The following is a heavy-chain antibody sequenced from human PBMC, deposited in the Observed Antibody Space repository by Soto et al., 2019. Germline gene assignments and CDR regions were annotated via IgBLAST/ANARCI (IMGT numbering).Heavy chain of an antibody. Sequence: ASVKVSCKASGYTFTGYYMHWVRQAPGQGLEWMGWINPNSGGTNYAQKFQGWVTMTREPSISTAYMELSRLRSDDTAVYYCARALGSSRTGGYYYMDVWGKGTTVTVSS. D-gene: IGHD6-13*01. CDR3: ARALGSSRTGGYYYMDV. CDR1: GYTFTGYY. V-gene: IGHV1-2*04. CDR2: INPNSGGT. J-gene: IGHJ6*03.